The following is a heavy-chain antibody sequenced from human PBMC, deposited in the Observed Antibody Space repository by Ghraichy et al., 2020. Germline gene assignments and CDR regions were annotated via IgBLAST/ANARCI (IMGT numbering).Heavy chain of an antibody. Sequence: SETLSLTCTVSGGSVSSPTLYWGWIRQPPGKGLEWIGSIYINGDTYSNPSLKSRVTISVDTSKNQFSLRLSSVTAADTAVYYCAIHGIAATGQGWFDPWGQGTLVTVSS. CDR1: GGSVSSPTLY. D-gene: IGHD6-13*01. CDR2: IYINGDT. CDR3: AIHGIAATGQGWFDP. V-gene: IGHV4-39*01. J-gene: IGHJ5*02.